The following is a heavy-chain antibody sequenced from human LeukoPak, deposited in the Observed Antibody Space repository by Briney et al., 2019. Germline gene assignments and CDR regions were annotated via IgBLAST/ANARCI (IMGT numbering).Heavy chain of an antibody. CDR3: AKDIGAPLRNCGGACYLVS. D-gene: IGHD2-21*02. Sequence: PGGSLRLSCAASRFTFDDYAMHWVRQAPGKGLEWVSGISWNSETIVYADSVKGRFTISRDNAKNSLYLQMNSLRAEDTALYYCAKDIGAPLRNCGGACYLVSWGLGTLVTVSS. J-gene: IGHJ5*02. CDR2: ISWNSETI. CDR1: RFTFDDYA. V-gene: IGHV3-9*01.